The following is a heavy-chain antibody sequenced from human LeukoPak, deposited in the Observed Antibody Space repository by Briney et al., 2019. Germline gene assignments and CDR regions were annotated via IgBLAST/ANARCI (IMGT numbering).Heavy chain of an antibody. J-gene: IGHJ4*02. CDR3: AKDSLAGYYDSSGYYLNFDY. Sequence: GGSLRLSCAASGFTFSSYAMSWVRQAPGKGLEWVSAISGSGGSTYYADSVKGRFTISRDNSKNTLYLQMNSLRAEDTAVYYCAKDSLAGYYDSSGYYLNFDYWGQGTLVTVSS. CDR1: GFTFSSYA. V-gene: IGHV3-23*01. D-gene: IGHD3-22*01. CDR2: ISGSGGST.